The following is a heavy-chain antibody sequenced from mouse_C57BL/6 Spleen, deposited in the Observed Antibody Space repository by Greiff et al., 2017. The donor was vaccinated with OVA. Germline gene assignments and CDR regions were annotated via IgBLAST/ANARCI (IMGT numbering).Heavy chain of an antibody. Sequence: VMLVESGAELARPGASVKLSCKASGYTFTSYGISWVKQRTGQGLEWIGEIYPRSGNTYYNEKFKGKATLTADKSSSTAYMELRSLTSEDSAVYFCAREGLLRDYWGQGTTLTVSS. V-gene: IGHV1-81*01. CDR3: AREGLLRDY. CDR1: GYTFTSYG. CDR2: IYPRSGNT. D-gene: IGHD1-1*01. J-gene: IGHJ2*01.